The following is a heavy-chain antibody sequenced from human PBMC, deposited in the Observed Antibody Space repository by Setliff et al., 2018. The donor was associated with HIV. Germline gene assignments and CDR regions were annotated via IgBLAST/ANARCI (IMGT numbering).Heavy chain of an antibody. J-gene: IGHJ4*02. Sequence: ASVTVSCQTSGYTFTTYAIHWVRQAPGQRLEWMGWSNGGKGHPKSSERFQGRGTFSRDSSASTAQMELRSLTSEDTAVYFWARGMIRGAIITEFDSWGQGTLVTAPQ. D-gene: IGHD3-10*01. CDR1: GYTFTTYA. V-gene: IGHV1-3*01. CDR2: SNGGKGHP. CDR3: ARGMIRGAIITEFDS.